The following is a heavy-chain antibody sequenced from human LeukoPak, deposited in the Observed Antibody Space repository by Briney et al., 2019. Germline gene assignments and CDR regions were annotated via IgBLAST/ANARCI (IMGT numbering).Heavy chain of an antibody. CDR2: IYPGDSET. CDR3: ARPEGGYYTAFDN. V-gene: IGHV5-51*01. CDR1: GYRFTSNW. Sequence: HGESLKISCRGSGYRFTSNWIGWVRQMPGKGLEWMGIIYPGDSETRYSPSFQGQVTISVDKSITSAYLQWSSLKASDTAMYCCARPEGGYYTAFDNWGQGTLVTVSS. J-gene: IGHJ3*02. D-gene: IGHD2-2*02.